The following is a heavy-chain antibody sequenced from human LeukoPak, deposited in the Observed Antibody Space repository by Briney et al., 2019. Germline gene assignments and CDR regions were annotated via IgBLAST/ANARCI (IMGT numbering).Heavy chain of an antibody. CDR2: IMPLFGTA. D-gene: IGHD4-17*01. CDR3: ARDVHGDYGSGWFDP. Sequence: SVKVSCKTSGGTFNNSAISWVRQAPGQGLEWLGGIMPLFGTAGYAQKFQGRVTITKDESTRTVYLELTSPTSDDTAVYYCARDVHGDYGSGWFDPWGQGTLVPVSS. V-gene: IGHV1-69*05. CDR1: GGTFNNSA. J-gene: IGHJ5*02.